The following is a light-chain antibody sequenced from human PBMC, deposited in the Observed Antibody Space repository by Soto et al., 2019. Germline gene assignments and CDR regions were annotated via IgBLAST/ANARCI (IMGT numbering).Light chain of an antibody. CDR3: QQSYTTPLFT. CDR2: AAS. J-gene: IGKJ3*01. V-gene: IGKV1-39*01. CDR1: HTIGTY. Sequence: DIQMTQSPSSLSASVGDRVTITCRASHTIGTYLNWYQRKPGKAPNLLIYAASTLQSGVPSRFSGSGSGTDFTLTISSLQPDDFATYYCQQSYTTPLFTFGPGTKVDIK.